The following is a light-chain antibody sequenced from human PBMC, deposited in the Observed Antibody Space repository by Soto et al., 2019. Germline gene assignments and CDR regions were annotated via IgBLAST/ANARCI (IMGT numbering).Light chain of an antibody. CDR1: ESVTSSC. V-gene: IGKV3-20*01. J-gene: IGKJ3*01. CDR3: QQCGGSPLFS. Sequence: EIVLTQSPDTLSLSPGERATLSCTASESVTSSCLAWYQRKPGQAPRLLIHTTSTRATDIPDRFSGSGSGTDFTLTIRRLEPEDFAVYYCQQCGGSPLFSFGPGTRVDI. CDR2: TTS.